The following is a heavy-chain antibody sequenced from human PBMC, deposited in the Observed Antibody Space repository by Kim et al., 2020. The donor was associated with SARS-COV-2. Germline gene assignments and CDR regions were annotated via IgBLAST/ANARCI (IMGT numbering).Heavy chain of an antibody. J-gene: IGHJ6*02. CDR1: GGSFSGYY. V-gene: IGHV4-34*01. CDR2: INHSGST. CDR3: ARRYDILTGYSYYYGMDV. Sequence: SETLSLTCAVYGGSFSGYYWSWIRQPPGKGLEWIGEINHSGSTNYNPSLKSRVTISVDTSKNQFSLKLSSVTAADTAVYYCARRYDILTGYSYYYGMDVWGQGTTVTVSS. D-gene: IGHD3-9*01.